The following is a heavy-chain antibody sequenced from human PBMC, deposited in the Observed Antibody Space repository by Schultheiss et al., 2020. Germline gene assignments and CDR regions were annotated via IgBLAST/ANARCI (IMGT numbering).Heavy chain of an antibody. Sequence: GGSLRLSCAASGFTFSSYSMNWVRQAPGKGLEWVSSISSSSSYIYYADSVKGRFTISRDNAKNSLYLQMNSLRAEDTAVYYCARVLEYSYGVGPYGMDVWGQGTTVTVSS. CDR1: GFTFSSYS. D-gene: IGHD5-18*01. CDR3: ARVLEYSYGVGPYGMDV. V-gene: IGHV3-21*01. CDR2: ISSSSSYI. J-gene: IGHJ6*02.